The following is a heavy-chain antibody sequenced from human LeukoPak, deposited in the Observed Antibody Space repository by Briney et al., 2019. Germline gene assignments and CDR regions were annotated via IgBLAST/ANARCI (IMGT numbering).Heavy chain of an antibody. J-gene: IGHJ4*02. CDR3: ARGHSTGNPDPFDY. CDR1: GFPFDIYA. D-gene: IGHD3-22*01. V-gene: IGHV3-23*03. CDR2: IYSGGSI. Sequence: GGSLRLSCTASGFPFDIYAMNWVRQAPGKGLEWVSVIYSGGSIHYADPVKGRFTISRDNVKNTLYLQMNSLRAEDTAVYYCARGHSTGNPDPFDYWGQGTLVTVSS.